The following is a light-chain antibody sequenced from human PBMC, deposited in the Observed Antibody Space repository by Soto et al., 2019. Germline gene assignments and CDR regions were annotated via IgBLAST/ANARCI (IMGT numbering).Light chain of an antibody. CDR3: QQYGRSPFT. Sequence: EIVLTQSPGTLSLSPGERATLSCRASQSVSNNYLAWYQQKPGQAPRLLIYGASNRATGVPDRFSASGSGTDFTLTISRLEPEDFAVYYCQQYGRSPFTFGPGTKVDI. CDR1: QSVSNNY. CDR2: GAS. J-gene: IGKJ3*01. V-gene: IGKV3-20*01.